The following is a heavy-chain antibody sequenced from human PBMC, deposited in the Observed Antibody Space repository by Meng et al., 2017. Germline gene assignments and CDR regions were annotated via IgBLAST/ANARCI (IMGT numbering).Heavy chain of an antibody. D-gene: IGHD3-22*01. V-gene: IGHV2-5*02. J-gene: IGHJ4*02. CDR2: MYWDDEK. CDR3: AHHIYYYYDSSGYPPYYFDY. CDR1: AFPLSTSVVG. Sequence: TLNEAVSLLVQPTVTLTLNRTFAAFPLSTSVVGVGWIRQPPGKALERLAIMYWDDEKIYSRSIKSNLTITKDISNKQVVPTKTHMDPVDTATSYCAHHIYYYYDSSGYPPYYFDYWGQGALVTVSS.